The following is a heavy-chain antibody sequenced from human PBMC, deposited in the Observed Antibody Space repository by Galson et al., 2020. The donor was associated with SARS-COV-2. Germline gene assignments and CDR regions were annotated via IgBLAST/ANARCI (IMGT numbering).Heavy chain of an antibody. J-gene: IGHJ4*02. CDR1: GYTFIDNS. CDR2: INPKSGDT. CDR3: ARNGGGLGY. Sequence: ASVKVSCKASGYTFIDNSLVWVRQAPGQGLDWMGWINPKSGDTNYAQTSQGRVTLTRDTSIGTAYMELSGLTSDDTAVYYCARNGGGLGYWGQGTLVTVSS. V-gene: IGHV1-2*02.